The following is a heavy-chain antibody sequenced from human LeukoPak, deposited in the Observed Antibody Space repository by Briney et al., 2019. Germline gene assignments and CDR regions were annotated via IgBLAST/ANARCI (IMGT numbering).Heavy chain of an antibody. CDR3: AREVLHDYFDY. Sequence: SETLSLTCTVSGYSISSGYYWSWIRQPPGKGLEWIGYIYYSGSTNYNPSLKSRVTISVDTSKNQFSLKLSSVTAADTAVYYCAREVLHDYFDYWGQGTLVTVSS. V-gene: IGHV4-61*01. CDR1: GYSISSGYY. CDR2: IYYSGST. J-gene: IGHJ4*02.